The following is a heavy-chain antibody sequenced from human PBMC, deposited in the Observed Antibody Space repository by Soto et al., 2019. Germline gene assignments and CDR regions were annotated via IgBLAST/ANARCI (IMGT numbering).Heavy chain of an antibody. CDR3: ARDPGGATVVTLGAFDI. J-gene: IGHJ3*02. CDR2: IYYSGST. D-gene: IGHD4-17*01. Sequence: QVQLQESGPGLVKPSQTLSLTCTVSGGSISSGGYYWSWIRQHPGKGLEWIGYIYYSGSTYYNPSLKSRVTISVDTSKNQFSLKLSSVTAADTAVYYCARDPGGATVVTLGAFDIWGQGTMVTVSS. CDR1: GGSISSGGYY. V-gene: IGHV4-31*03.